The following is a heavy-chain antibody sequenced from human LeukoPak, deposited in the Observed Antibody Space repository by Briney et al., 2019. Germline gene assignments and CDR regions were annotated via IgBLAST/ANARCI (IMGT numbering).Heavy chain of an antibody. J-gene: IGHJ4*02. CDR1: GFTFSSYA. CDR2: ISYDGSNK. Sequence: GGSLRLSCAASGFTFSSYAMHWVRQAPGKGLEWVAVISYDGSNKYYADSVKGRFTISRDNSKNTLYLQMNSLRAEDTAVYYCARDPGDGYNYFNYWGQGTLVIVSS. V-gene: IGHV3-30-3*01. CDR3: ARDPGDGYNYFNY. D-gene: IGHD5-24*01.